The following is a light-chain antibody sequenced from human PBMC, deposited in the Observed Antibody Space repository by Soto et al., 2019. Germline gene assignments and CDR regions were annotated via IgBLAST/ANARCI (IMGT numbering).Light chain of an antibody. CDR3: QQYNDWPPLT. V-gene: IGKV3-15*01. J-gene: IGKJ4*01. CDR1: QSVSTN. Sequence: EIVMTQSPATLSVSPGERATLSCRASQSVSTNLAWYQQRPGQAPRLLIYGASIRATGVPARFSGSGSGTDFTLTISSLQSEDFAVYHCQQYNDWPPLTFGGGTKVEIK. CDR2: GAS.